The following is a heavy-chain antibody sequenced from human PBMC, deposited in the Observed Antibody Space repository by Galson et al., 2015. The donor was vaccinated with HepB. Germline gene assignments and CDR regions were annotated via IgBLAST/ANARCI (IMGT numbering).Heavy chain of an antibody. CDR3: AREGVYGDYVGFAQFFGVDV. D-gene: IGHD2-21*02. V-gene: IGHV1-18*01. CDR2: ISVRNGDT. J-gene: IGHJ6*02. Sequence: SVKVSCKASGYRFNTYGISWVRQAPGQGLEWMGWISVRNGDTEFAQNLEDRITMTTDSSTNTAYMELRRLTSDDTAIYYCAREGVYGDYVGFAQFFGVDVWGQGTTVIVSS. CDR1: GYRFNTYG.